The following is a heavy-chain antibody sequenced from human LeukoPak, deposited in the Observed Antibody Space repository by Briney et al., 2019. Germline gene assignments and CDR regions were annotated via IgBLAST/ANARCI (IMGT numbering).Heavy chain of an antibody. D-gene: IGHD4-17*01. Sequence: GXLRLSCAASGFTFSSYAMSWVRQAPAKGLEWVSAISGSGGSTYYPDSVKGRFTISRDNSKNTLYLQMNSLRAEDTAVYYCAKEKPMTTVTTGTTDYWGQGTLVTVSS. CDR1: GFTFSSYA. J-gene: IGHJ4*02. CDR2: ISGSGGST. CDR3: AKEKPMTTVTTGTTDY. V-gene: IGHV3-23*01.